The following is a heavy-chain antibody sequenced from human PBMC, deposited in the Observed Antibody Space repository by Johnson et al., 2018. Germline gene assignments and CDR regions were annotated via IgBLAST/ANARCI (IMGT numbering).Heavy chain of an antibody. J-gene: IGHJ6*03. CDR2: IYPGDSDT. V-gene: IGHV5-51*03. CDR3: ARLAGATGRKYYYYSYMDV. CDR1: GYSFTSYW. Sequence: VQLVESGAEVKKPGESLKISCKGSGYSFTSYWIGWVRQMPGKGLEWMGIIYPGDSDTRYSPSFQGQVTISADKSISTAYLQWSSRKASDAAMYYCARLAGATGRKYYYYSYMDVGGKGTTVTVSS. D-gene: IGHD1-1*01.